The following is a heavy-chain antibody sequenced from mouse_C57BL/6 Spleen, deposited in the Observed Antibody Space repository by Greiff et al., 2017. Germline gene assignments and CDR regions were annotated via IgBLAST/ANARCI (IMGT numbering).Heavy chain of an antibody. Sequence: QVQLQQPGAELVRPGSSVKLSCKASGYTFTSYWMHWVKQRPIQGLEWIGNIDPSDSETHYNQKFKDKATLTVDKSSSTAYMQLSSLTSEDAAVYYCARWGSGRAYWGQGTLVTVSA. CDR1: GYTFTSYW. D-gene: IGHD3-2*02. CDR2: IDPSDSET. CDR3: ARWGSGRAY. V-gene: IGHV1-52*01. J-gene: IGHJ3*01.